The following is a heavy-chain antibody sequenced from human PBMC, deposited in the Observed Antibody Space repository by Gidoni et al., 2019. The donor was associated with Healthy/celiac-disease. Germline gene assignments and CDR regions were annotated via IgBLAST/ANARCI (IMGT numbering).Heavy chain of an antibody. D-gene: IGHD3-22*01. Sequence: EVQLVQSGAEVKKPGESLKISCKGSGYSFTSYWIGWVRQMPGKGLEWMGIIYPGDSDTRYSPSFQGQVTISADKSISTAYLQWSSLKASDTAMYYCARHFFSGLEYYYDSSGYFDYWGQGTLVTVSS. CDR1: GYSFTSYW. CDR3: ARHFFSGLEYYYDSSGYFDY. CDR2: IYPGDSDT. J-gene: IGHJ4*02. V-gene: IGHV5-51*01.